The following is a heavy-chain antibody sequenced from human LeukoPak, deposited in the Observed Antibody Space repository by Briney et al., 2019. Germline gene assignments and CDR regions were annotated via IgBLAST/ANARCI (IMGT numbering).Heavy chain of an antibody. D-gene: IGHD2-21*02. Sequence: GGSLRLSCAASGFTFSSNWMSWVRQAPGKGLEWVAVISYDGSNKYYADSVKGRFTISRDNSKNTLYLQMNSLRAEDTAVYYCAREAYCGGDCYYLDYWGQGTLVTVSS. CDR2: ISYDGSNK. CDR3: AREAYCGGDCYYLDY. J-gene: IGHJ4*02. CDR1: GFTFSSNW. V-gene: IGHV3-30*03.